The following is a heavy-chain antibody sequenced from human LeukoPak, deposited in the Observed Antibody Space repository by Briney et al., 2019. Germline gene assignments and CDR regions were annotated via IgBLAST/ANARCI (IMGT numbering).Heavy chain of an antibody. D-gene: IGHD3-22*01. CDR2: INSDGSRI. Sequence: GGSLRLSCAASGITFSNYWMHWVRQAPGKGLEWVSRINSDGSRITYADSVKGRFTISRDNAKNTLYLQMNSLRVEDTAVYYCASSPVRDWGQGTLVTVSS. CDR3: ASSPVRD. V-gene: IGHV3-74*01. CDR1: GITFSNYW. J-gene: IGHJ4*02.